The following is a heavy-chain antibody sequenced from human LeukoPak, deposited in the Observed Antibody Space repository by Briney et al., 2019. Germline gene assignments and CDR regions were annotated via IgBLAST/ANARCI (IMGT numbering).Heavy chain of an antibody. J-gene: IGHJ4*02. V-gene: IGHV3-74*01. D-gene: IGHD2-15*01. Sequence: PGGSLRLSCAASGFTFSNFWMHWVRQPPGKGLVWVSRINSDGSSTTYAGSVKGRFTISRDNAKKTLYLQMNSLRAEDTALYYCARGVYGSRHFDYWGQGILVTVSS. CDR1: GFTFSNFW. CDR3: ARGVYGSRHFDY. CDR2: INSDGSST.